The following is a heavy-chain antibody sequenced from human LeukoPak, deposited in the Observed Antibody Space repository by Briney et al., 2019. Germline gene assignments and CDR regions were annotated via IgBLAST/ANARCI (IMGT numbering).Heavy chain of an antibody. CDR3: ARAREEYCSSTSCYNWFDP. CDR2: IYYSGST. J-gene: IGHJ5*02. V-gene: IGHV4-39*01. CDR1: GGSISSSSYY. Sequence: SETLSLTCTVSGGSISSSSYYWGWIRQPPGKGLEWIGSIYYSGSTYYNPSLKSRVTISVDTSKNQFSLKLSSVTAADTAVYYCARAREEYCSSTSCYNWFDPWGQGTLVTVSS. D-gene: IGHD2-2*01.